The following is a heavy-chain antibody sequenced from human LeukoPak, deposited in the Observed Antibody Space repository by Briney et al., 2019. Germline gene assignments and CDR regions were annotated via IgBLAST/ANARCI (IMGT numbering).Heavy chain of an antibody. CDR1: GYTLTELS. D-gene: IGHD1-26*01. J-gene: IGHJ4*02. V-gene: IGHV1-24*01. Sequence: ASVKVSCKVSGYTLTELSMHWVRQAPGKGLEWMGGVDPEDGEIIYAQKFQGRVTMTEDTSTDTAYMELSSLRSEDTAAYYCAIDVGELLTYWGQGTLVTVSS. CDR3: AIDVGELLTY. CDR2: VDPEDGEI.